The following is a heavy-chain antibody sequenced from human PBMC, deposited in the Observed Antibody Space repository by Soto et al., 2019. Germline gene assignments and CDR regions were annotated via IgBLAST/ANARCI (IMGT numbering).Heavy chain of an antibody. J-gene: IGHJ6*03. Sequence: GGSLRLSCAASGFTFSSYAMHWVRQAPGKGLEYVSAISSNGGSTYYANSVKGRFTISRDNSKNTLYLQMGSLRAEDMAVYYCATVGGVDIVVVPASYYYMDVWGKGT. D-gene: IGHD2-2*01. CDR3: ATVGGVDIVVVPASYYYMDV. CDR1: GFTFSSYA. CDR2: ISSNGGST. V-gene: IGHV3-64*01.